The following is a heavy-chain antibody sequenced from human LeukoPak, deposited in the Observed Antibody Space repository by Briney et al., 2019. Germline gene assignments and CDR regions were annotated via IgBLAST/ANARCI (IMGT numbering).Heavy chain of an antibody. CDR1: GFTFSNAW. V-gene: IGHV3-15*01. D-gene: IGHD4-11*01. J-gene: IGHJ4*02. Sequence: PGGSLRLSCAASGFTFSNAWMSWVRQAPGKGLEWVGRIKSKTDGGTTDYAAPVKGRFTISRDDSKNTLYLQMNSLKTEDTAVYYCARGGYSNLPRNFDYWGQGTLVTVSS. CDR2: IKSKTDGGTT. CDR3: ARGGYSNLPRNFDY.